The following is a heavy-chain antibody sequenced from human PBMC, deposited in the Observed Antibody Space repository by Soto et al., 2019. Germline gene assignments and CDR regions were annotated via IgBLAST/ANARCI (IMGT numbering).Heavy chain of an antibody. V-gene: IGHV4-34*01. J-gene: IGHJ6*02. CDR3: ARVRRGIIMARNYYKGMDV. D-gene: IGHD3-10*01. Sequence: SETLSLTCAVYGGSFRGYWWSWIRQSPGKGLEWIGEINQSGDTNYNPPLKSRIIISVDTSKKQFSLNLRSVTAADTAVYYCARVRRGIIMARNYYKGMDVWGQGTTVTVSS. CDR1: GGSFRGYW. CDR2: INQSGDT.